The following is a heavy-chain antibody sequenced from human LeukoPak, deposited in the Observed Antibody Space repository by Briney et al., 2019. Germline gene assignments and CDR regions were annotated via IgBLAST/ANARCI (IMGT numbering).Heavy chain of an antibody. D-gene: IGHD7-27*01. CDR1: GFIFSNYA. J-gene: IGHJ4*02. V-gene: IGHV3-23*01. CDR3: AHPGVLIPL. CDR2: ISGSGGTT. Sequence: HPGGSLRLSCAASGFIFSNYAMSWVRQAPGKGLEWVSAISGSGGTTYYADYVKGRFTISRDNSKTTVYLQMSSLRVEDTAVYYCAHPGVLIPLWGQGTLVTVSS.